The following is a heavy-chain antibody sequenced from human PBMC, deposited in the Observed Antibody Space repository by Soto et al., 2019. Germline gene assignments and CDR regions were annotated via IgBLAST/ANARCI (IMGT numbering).Heavy chain of an antibody. D-gene: IGHD3-3*01. J-gene: IGHJ6*02. CDR2: IIPIFGTA. CDR1: GGTFSSYA. CDR3: ARGSTYYDFWSGYPPGYYYGMDV. Sequence: ASVKVSCKASGGTFSSYAISWVRQAPGQGLEWMGGIIPIFGTANYAQKFQGRVTITADESTSTAYMELSSLRSEDTAVYYCARGSTYYDFWSGYPPGYYYGMDVWGQGPTVTVSS. V-gene: IGHV1-69*13.